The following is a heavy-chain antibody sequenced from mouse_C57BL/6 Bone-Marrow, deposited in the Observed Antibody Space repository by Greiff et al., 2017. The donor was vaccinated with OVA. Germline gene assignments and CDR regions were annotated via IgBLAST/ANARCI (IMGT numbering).Heavy chain of an antibody. Sequence: QVQLQQPGAELVKPGASVKVSCKASGYTFTSYWMHWVKQRPGQGLEWIGRIHPSDSDTNYNHKFKGTATLTVDKSSSTAYMQLSSLTSEDSAVYYCAIWDHPCGAYWGQGTLVTVSA. CDR3: AIWDHPCGAY. CDR2: IHPSDSDT. D-gene: IGHD4-1*01. V-gene: IGHV1-74*01. J-gene: IGHJ3*01. CDR1: GYTFTSYW.